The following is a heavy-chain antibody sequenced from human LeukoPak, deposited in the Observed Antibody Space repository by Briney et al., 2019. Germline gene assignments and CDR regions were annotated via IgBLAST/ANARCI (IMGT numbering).Heavy chain of an antibody. V-gene: IGHV4-38-2*02. D-gene: IGHD1-26*01. J-gene: IGHJ3*02. CDR2: IYHSGST. CDR1: GYSISSGYY. CDR3: AREPIVGATNAFDI. Sequence: SETLSLTCTVSGYSISSGYYWGWIRQPPGKGLEWIGSIYHSGSTYYNPSLKSRVTISVDTSKNQFSLELSSVTAADTAVYYCAREPIVGATNAFDIWGQGTMVTVSS.